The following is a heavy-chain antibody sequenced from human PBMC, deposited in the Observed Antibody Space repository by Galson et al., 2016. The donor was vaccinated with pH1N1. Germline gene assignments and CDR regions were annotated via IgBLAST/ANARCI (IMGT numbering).Heavy chain of an antibody. CDR3: ARGDYFGYFVDQ. CDR1: GFTFSAYW. J-gene: IGHJ4*02. CDR2: VYTDGGRT. Sequence: SLRLSCAASGFTFSAYWMHWVRQAPGKGLVWVSRVYTDGGRTGYADTVRGRFTISRDNAKNTLYLQMSSLRAEDTAVYYCARGDYFGYFVDQWGQGTLVAVSS. D-gene: IGHD4-17*01. V-gene: IGHV3-74*01.